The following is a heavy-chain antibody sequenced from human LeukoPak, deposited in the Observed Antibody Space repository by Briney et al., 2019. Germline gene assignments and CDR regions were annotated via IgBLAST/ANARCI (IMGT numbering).Heavy chain of an antibody. V-gene: IGHV3-23*01. Sequence: GGSLRLSCAASGFTFSSYAMSWVRQAPGKGLEWVSAISGSGGSTYYADSVKGRFTISRDNSKNTLYLQMNSLRAEDTAVYYCATAPQALRYFDWLLPIDYWGQGTLVTVSS. CDR1: GFTFSSYA. CDR2: ISGSGGST. CDR3: ATAPQALRYFDWLLPIDY. D-gene: IGHD3-9*01. J-gene: IGHJ4*02.